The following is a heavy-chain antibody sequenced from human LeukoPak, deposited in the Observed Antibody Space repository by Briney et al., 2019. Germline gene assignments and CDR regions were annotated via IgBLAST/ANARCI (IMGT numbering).Heavy chain of an antibody. D-gene: IGHD2-15*01. J-gene: IGHJ4*02. CDR2: ISYDGSNK. CDR1: GFTFSSYA. CDR3: ARDALDIVVVVAAINYFDY. Sequence: PGGSLRLSCAASGFTFSSYAMHWVRQAPGKGLEWVAVISYDGSNKYYADSVKGRFTISRDNSKNTLYLQMNSLRAEDTAVYYCARDALDIVVVVAAINYFDYWGQGTLVTVSS. V-gene: IGHV3-30*04.